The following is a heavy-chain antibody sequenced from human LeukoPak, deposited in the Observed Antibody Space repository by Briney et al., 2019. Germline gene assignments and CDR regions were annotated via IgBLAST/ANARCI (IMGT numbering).Heavy chain of an antibody. Sequence: SGGSLRLSCAASGFTFSSYGMNWVRQAPGKGLEWVSYISSSGSTIYYADSVKGRFTISRDNAKNSLYLQMNSLRADDTAVYFCARDRWGYSYGGDWGQGTLVTVSS. J-gene: IGHJ4*02. V-gene: IGHV3-48*04. CDR3: ARDRWGYSYGGD. CDR2: ISSSGSTI. CDR1: GFTFSSYG. D-gene: IGHD5-18*01.